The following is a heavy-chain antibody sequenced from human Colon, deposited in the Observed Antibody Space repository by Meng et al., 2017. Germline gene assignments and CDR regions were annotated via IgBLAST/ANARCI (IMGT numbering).Heavy chain of an antibody. J-gene: IGHJ3*02. D-gene: IGHD5-12*01. Sequence: ASVKVSCKASGYNFINYGISWVRQAPGQGLEWMGWISAYNGNTNYAQKVKGRVTMTTDTSTSTAYMELESMRSDDTAIYYCAREGSLRSGGIVADVFDIWGQGTMVTVSS. CDR1: GYNFINYG. CDR3: AREGSLRSGGIVADVFDI. V-gene: IGHV1-18*01. CDR2: ISAYNGNT.